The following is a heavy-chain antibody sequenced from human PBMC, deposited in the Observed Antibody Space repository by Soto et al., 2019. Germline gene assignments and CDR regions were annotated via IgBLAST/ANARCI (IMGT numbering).Heavy chain of an antibody. J-gene: IGHJ4*02. Sequence: GASVKVSCKASGYTFTGYYMHWVRQAPGQGLEWMGWINPNSGGTNYAQKFQGRVTMTRDTSISTAYMELSRLRSDDTAVYYCARDQNYYDSSGYFDYWGQGTLVTVSS. CDR2: INPNSGGT. CDR1: GYTFTGYY. V-gene: IGHV1-2*02. CDR3: ARDQNYYDSSGYFDY. D-gene: IGHD3-22*01.